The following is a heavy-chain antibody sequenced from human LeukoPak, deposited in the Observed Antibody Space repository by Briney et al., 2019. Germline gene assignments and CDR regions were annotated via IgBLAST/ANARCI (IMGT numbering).Heavy chain of an antibody. CDR1: GYPFTGYY. D-gene: IGHD5-12*01. J-gene: IGHJ4*02. V-gene: IGHV1-2*02. CDR3: ARTSGYDFGTDFDY. Sequence: ASVKVSFKASGYPFTGYYLHWVRQAPGQGLECMGWINPDSGGTDYEQKFQGRVTMTRDTSISTAYMELSRLRSDDTAVYYCARTSGYDFGTDFDYWGQGTLVTVSS. CDR2: INPDSGGT.